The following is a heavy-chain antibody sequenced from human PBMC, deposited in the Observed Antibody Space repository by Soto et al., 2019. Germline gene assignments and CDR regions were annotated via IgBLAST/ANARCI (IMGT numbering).Heavy chain of an antibody. CDR2: INAGNGNT. V-gene: IGHV1-3*01. CDR3: ASGVVVVVASTEPHRDVFDS. J-gene: IGHJ3*02. D-gene: IGHD2-15*01. Sequence: GASVKVSCKASGYTFTSYAMHWVRQAPGQRLEWMGWINAGNGNTKYSQKFQGRVTITRDTSASTAYMELSSLRSEDTAVYYCASGVVVVVASTEPHRDVFDSRAQRTMVTVSS. CDR1: GYTFTSYA.